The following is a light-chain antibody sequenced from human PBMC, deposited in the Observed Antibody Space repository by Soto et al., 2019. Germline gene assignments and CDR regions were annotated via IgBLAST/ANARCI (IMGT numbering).Light chain of an antibody. Sequence: QSALTQPASVSGSPGQSITISCSGISSELADYVSWYQQHPGKATKLMIFEVSNRPSGVSNRLSGSKSGNTASLTISGLQAEDEADYSCRSYTSSGTGICGGGTKLTVL. CDR1: SSELADY. CDR2: EVS. CDR3: RSYTSSGTGI. J-gene: IGLJ2*01. V-gene: IGLV2-14*01.